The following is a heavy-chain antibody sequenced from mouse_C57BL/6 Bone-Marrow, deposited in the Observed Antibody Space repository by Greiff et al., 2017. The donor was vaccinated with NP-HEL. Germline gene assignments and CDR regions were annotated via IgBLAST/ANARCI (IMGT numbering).Heavy chain of an antibody. CDR2: IWSDGST. Sequence: VHLVESGPGLVAPSQSLSITCTVSGFSLTSYGVHWVRQPPGKGLEWLVVIWSDGSTTYNSALKSRLSISKDNSKSQVFLKMNSLQTDDTAMYYCARHRNYGSSYAMDYWGQGTSVTVSS. V-gene: IGHV2-6-1*01. CDR1: GFSLTSYG. J-gene: IGHJ4*01. CDR3: ARHRNYGSSYAMDY. D-gene: IGHD1-1*01.